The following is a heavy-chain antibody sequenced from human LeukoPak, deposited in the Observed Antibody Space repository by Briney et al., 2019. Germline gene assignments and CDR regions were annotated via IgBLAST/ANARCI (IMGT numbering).Heavy chain of an antibody. Sequence: SETLSLTCTVSGGSISSYYWSWIRQSPGKGLEWIGYIYYSGSTKYNPSLESRVTISVDTSKNQFSLKLSSVTATDTAVYYCARRSSWYNWFDPWGQGTLVTVSS. CDR3: ARRSSWYNWFDP. V-gene: IGHV4-59*08. CDR1: GGSISSYY. CDR2: IYYSGST. D-gene: IGHD6-13*01. J-gene: IGHJ5*02.